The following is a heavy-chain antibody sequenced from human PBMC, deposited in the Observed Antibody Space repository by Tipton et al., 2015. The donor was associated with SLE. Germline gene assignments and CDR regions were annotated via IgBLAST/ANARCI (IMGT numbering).Heavy chain of an antibody. CDR1: GGSISSSSYY. V-gene: IGHV4-39*07. CDR2: IYYSGTT. D-gene: IGHD5-12*01. CDR3: AIGGDSGYHL. J-gene: IGHJ6*02. Sequence: LRLSCTVSGGSISSSSYYWGWIRQPPGKGLDWIGTIYYSGTTYYNPSLKSRVTISVDTSKIQFSLKLSSETASDTAVYYCAIGGDSGYHLWGQGPTLIVSS.